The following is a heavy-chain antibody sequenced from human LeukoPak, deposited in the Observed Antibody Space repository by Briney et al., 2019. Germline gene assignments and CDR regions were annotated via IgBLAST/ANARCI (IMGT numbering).Heavy chain of an antibody. J-gene: IGHJ2*01. D-gene: IGHD3-22*01. V-gene: IGHV3-9*01. CDR1: GFTFDDYA. CDR3: AKDYYDSSGYFWYFDL. Sequence: GGSLRLSCAASGFTFDDYAMHWVRQAPGKGLEWVSGISWNSGSIGYADSVKGRFTISRDNAKNSLYLQMNSLRAEDTALYYCAKDYYDSSGYFWYFDLWGRGTLVTVSS. CDR2: ISWNSGSI.